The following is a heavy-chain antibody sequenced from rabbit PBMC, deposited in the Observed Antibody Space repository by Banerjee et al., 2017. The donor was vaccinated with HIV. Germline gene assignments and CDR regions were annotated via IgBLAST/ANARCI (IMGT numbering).Heavy chain of an antibody. CDR3: ARDLAGVIGWNFDL. CDR2: INTSSGST. Sequence: QEQLEESGGGLVQPEGSLTLTCTASGFTLSSYWICWVRQAPGKGLEWIACINTSSGSTVYATWAKGRFTISRTSSTTVALQMTSLTAADTATYFCARDLAGVIGWNFDLWGQGTLVTVS. CDR1: GFTLSSYW. D-gene: IGHD4-1*01. V-gene: IGHV1S45*01. J-gene: IGHJ4*01.